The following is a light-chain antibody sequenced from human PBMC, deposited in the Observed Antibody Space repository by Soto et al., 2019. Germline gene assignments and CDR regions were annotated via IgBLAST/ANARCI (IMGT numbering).Light chain of an antibody. Sequence: DIQMTQSPSSLCASVGDTVTISCRASQAINIYLAWYQQKPGKLPDLLIYDASTLHIGVSSRFSGSGYGTDFTLTISNLQPEDVAIHYCQRYDAAPLTFGGGTKVEIK. V-gene: IGKV1-27*01. CDR2: DAS. CDR3: QRYDAAPLT. CDR1: QAINIY. J-gene: IGKJ4*01.